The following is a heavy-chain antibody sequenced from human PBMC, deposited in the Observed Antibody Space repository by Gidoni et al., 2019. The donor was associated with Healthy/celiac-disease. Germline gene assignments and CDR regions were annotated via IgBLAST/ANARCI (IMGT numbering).Heavy chain of an antibody. CDR2: IIWNSGSI. Sequence: EVQLVESGGGWVQPGRSLRLSCAASGFTFDDDAMHWVRHAPGKGLEWVAGIIWNSGSIDYADSVKGRFTISRDNAENSLYLQMNRLRADDTALYYCARDYSSWYYFDFWGQGTLVTVSS. CDR3: ARDYSSWYYFDF. D-gene: IGHD6-13*01. J-gene: IGHJ4*02. V-gene: IGHV3-9*01. CDR1: GFTFDDDA.